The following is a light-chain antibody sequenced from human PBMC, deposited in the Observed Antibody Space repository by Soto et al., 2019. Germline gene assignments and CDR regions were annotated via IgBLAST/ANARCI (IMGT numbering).Light chain of an antibody. Sequence: EIVLTQSPATLSLSPGERATLSCRASQSVSSYLAWYQQRPGQAPRLLIFDTSNRATDIPARFSGSGSGTDFTPTISGQELEVFEVYYCQQRTNGPPITFGQGTRLEIK. CDR2: DTS. CDR1: QSVSSY. J-gene: IGKJ5*01. CDR3: QQRTNGPPIT. V-gene: IGKV3-11*01.